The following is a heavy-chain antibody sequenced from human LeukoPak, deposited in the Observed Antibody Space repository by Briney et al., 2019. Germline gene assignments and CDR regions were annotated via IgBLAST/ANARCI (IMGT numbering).Heavy chain of an antibody. CDR1: GFTFSNYG. V-gene: IGHV3-15*01. Sequence: GGSLRLSCAASGFTFSNYGMHWVRQAPGKGLEWVGRIKSKTDGGTTDYAAPVKGRFTISRDDSKNTLYLQMNSLKTEDTAVYYCTTDPRSSWVFGGNDYWGQGTLVTVSS. D-gene: IGHD6-13*01. CDR2: IKSKTDGGTT. J-gene: IGHJ4*02. CDR3: TTDPRSSWVFGGNDY.